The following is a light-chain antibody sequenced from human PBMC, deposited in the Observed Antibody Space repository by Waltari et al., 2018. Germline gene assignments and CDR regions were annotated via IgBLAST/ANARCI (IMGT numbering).Light chain of an antibody. CDR3: MQALQGFT. Sequence: DIVMTQSPLSLPVTPGEPASISCTPSQSLLHNPGYKYLDWYLQKPGQSPQLLIYLGSSRASGVPDRFSGSGSGTNFTLKISRVEAEDVGVYYCMQALQGFTFGQGTRLEIK. J-gene: IGKJ5*01. CDR1: QSLLHNPGYKY. V-gene: IGKV2-28*01. CDR2: LGS.